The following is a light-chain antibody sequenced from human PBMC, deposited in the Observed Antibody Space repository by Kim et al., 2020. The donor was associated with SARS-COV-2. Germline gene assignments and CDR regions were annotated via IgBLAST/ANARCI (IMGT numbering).Light chain of an antibody. V-gene: IGLV3-21*04. CDR3: QVWDSSSDHRV. Sequence: APGKTARITCGGNNIGSKSVHWYQQKPGQAHVLVIYYDSDRPSGIPERFSGSNSGNTATLTISRVEAGDEADYYCQVWDSSSDHRVFGGGTQLTVL. CDR2: YDS. J-gene: IGLJ3*02. CDR1: NIGSKS.